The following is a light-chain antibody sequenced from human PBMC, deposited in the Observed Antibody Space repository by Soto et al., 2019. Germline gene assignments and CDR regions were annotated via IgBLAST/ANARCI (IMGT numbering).Light chain of an antibody. V-gene: IGKV3-11*01. CDR2: DAS. CDR3: RQRSNWRT. J-gene: IGKJ5*01. CDR1: QSVSTY. Sequence: EIVLTQSPAPLSLSPGERATLSCGASQSVSTYLAWYQPKPGQAPRLLIYDASNRATGIPARFSGSGSGTDFTLTISSIEPEDFAVYYCRQRSNWRTFGQGTRLEIK.